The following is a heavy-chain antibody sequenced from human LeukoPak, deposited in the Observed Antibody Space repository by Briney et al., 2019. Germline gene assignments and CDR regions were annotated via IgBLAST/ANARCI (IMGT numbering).Heavy chain of an antibody. D-gene: IGHD3-22*01. CDR2: INSDGSST. CDR3: ARIPPYYYDSSGYYYRTGLGFEGPDY. V-gene: IGHV3-74*01. J-gene: IGHJ4*02. CDR1: GFTFSRYW. Sequence: GRSLRLSCAASGFTFSRYWMHWVRRAPGKGLVWVSRINSDGSSTSYADSVKGRFTISRDNAKNTLYLQMNSLRVEDTAVYYCARIPPYYYDSSGYYYRTGLGFEGPDYWGQGTLVTVSS.